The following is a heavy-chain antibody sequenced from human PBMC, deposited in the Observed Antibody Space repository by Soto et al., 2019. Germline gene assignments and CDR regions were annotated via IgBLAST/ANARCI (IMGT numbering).Heavy chain of an antibody. J-gene: IGHJ4*02. V-gene: IGHV3-74*01. CDR1: GFTFSSYW. Sequence: EVQLVESGGGLVQPGGSLRLSCVASGFTFSSYWMHWVRQAPGKGLVWVSRINSDGISTSYADSVKGRFTISRDNAXXTLSLQMKSLRAEDTAVYYCARIVAVTGTASALGYWGQGTLVTVSS. CDR2: INSDGIST. D-gene: IGHD6-19*01. CDR3: ARIVAVTGTASALGY.